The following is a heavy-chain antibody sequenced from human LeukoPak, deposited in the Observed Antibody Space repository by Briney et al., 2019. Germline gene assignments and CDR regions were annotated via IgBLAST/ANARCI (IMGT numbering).Heavy chain of an antibody. D-gene: IGHD6-19*01. Sequence: PGRSLRLSCAASGFTFDDYAMHWVRQAPGKGLEWVSGISWNSGTIGYADSVKGRSTISRDNAKNSLYLQMNSLRAEDTALYYCASQPAYSSGWYDYWGQGTLVTVSS. J-gene: IGHJ4*02. CDR3: ASQPAYSSGWYDY. CDR2: ISWNSGTI. V-gene: IGHV3-9*01. CDR1: GFTFDDYA.